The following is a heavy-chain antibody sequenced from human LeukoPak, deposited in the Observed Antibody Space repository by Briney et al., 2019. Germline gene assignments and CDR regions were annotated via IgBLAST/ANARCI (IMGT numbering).Heavy chain of an antibody. CDR1: GGSFSGYY. J-gene: IGHJ4*02. V-gene: IGHV4-34*01. CDR3: ARGRGNSSYFDY. Sequence: ASETLSLTCTVYGGSFSGYYWSWIRQPPGKGLEWIGEINHNGSTNYNPSLKSRVTISVDTSKNQFSLKLSSVTAADTAVYYCARGRGNSSYFDYWGQGTLVTVSS. D-gene: IGHD3-16*01. CDR2: INHNGST.